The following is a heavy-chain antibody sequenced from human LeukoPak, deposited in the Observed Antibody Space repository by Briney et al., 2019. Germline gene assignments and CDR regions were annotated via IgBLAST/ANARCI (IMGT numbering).Heavy chain of an antibody. D-gene: IGHD6-19*01. CDR1: GFSFSNYW. J-gene: IGHJ4*02. Sequence: GGSLRLSCAASGFSFSNYWMHWVRQPPGKGLEWVANIKQDGSEKYYVDSVKGRFTISRDNAKNSLYLQMNSLRAEDTGVYYCDGGTGWVSNLGGGQGTLVTVSS. CDR2: IKQDGSEK. CDR3: DGGTGWVSNLG. V-gene: IGHV3-7*03.